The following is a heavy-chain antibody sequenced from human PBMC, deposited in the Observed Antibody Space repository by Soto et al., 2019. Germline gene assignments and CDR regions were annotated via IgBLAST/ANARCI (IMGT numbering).Heavy chain of an antibody. Sequence: PSETLSLTCTVSGGSISSGVYYWSWIRQHPGKGLEWIGYIYYSGSTYYNPSLKSRVTISVDTSKNQFSLKLSSVTAADTAVYYCAREEAVAGTNYFDYWGQGTLVTVSS. V-gene: IGHV4-31*03. CDR2: IYYSGST. CDR3: AREEAVAGTNYFDY. D-gene: IGHD6-19*01. CDR1: GGSISSGVYY. J-gene: IGHJ4*02.